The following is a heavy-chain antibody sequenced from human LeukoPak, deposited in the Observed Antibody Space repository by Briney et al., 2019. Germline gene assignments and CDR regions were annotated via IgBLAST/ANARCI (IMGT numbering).Heavy chain of an antibody. D-gene: IGHD3-16*01. J-gene: IGHJ4*02. CDR1: GFIFSTYT. V-gene: IGHV3-64*01. Sequence: GGSLRLSCAASGFIFSTYTMHWVRQAPGKGLEFVSAVSSGGGSTYYANSVKGRFTISRDNSKNTLYLQMGSLRVEDMAVYYCARGPGGHYDYPYDYWGQGTLVTVSS. CDR2: VSSGGGST. CDR3: ARGPGGHYDYPYDY.